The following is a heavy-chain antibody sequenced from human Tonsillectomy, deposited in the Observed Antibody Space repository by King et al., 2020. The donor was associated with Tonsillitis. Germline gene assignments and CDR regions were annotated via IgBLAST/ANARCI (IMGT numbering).Heavy chain of an antibody. CDR2: IRSSNSTI. Sequence: VQLVESGGGLVQPGGSLRLSCAASGFTFSSYSMNWVRQAPGKGREWVSYIRSSNSTIYYADSVKGRLPISRDNAKNSLYLQRNSLRAEDTAVYYCARDFVAVAAYFDYWGQGTLVTVSS. J-gene: IGHJ4*02. V-gene: IGHV3-48*01. CDR1: GFTFSSYS. CDR3: ARDFVAVAAYFDY. D-gene: IGHD6-19*01.